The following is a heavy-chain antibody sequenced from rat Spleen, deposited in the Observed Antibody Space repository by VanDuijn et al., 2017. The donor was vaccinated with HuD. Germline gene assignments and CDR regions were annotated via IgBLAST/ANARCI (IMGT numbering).Heavy chain of an antibody. CDR2: IWTGGST. CDR3: ARDHGYNLDYFDY. CDR1: GFSISSHG. D-gene: IGHD1-9*01. J-gene: IGHJ2*01. Sequence: QVQLKESGPGLVQPSQTLSLTCTVSGFSISSHGVIWVRQPPGKGLEWMGVIWTGGSTAYNSLLKSRLSISRDTSKSQVFLKMNSLQTEDTATYYCARDHGYNLDYFDYWGQGVMVTVSS. V-gene: IGHV2-4*01.